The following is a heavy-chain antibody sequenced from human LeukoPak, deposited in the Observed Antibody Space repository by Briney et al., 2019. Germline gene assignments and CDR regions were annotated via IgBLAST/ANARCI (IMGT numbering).Heavy chain of an antibody. CDR3: ARDLELPVTIAFDI. CDR1: GDSVSSNSAA. V-gene: IGHV6-1*01. D-gene: IGHD5-18*01. Sequence: SQTLSLTFAISGDSVSSNSAAWNWIRQSPSRGLEWLGKTYYRSRWYNDYAVSVKSRITINPDTSKNQFSLQLNSVTPEDTAVYYCARDLELPVTIAFDIWGLGTMVTVSS. CDR2: TYYRSRWYN. J-gene: IGHJ3*02.